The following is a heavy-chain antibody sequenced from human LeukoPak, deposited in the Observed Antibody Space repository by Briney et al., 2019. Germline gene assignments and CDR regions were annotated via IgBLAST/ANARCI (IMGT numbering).Heavy chain of an antibody. CDR2: IYYSGST. Sequence: PSETLSLTCTVSFGSISGYYWSWLRQPPGKGLEWIGYIYYSGSTNYNPSLKSRVTISVDTSKNQFSLKLSSVTAADTAVYYCARAADYNDSSGYNLGGFDYWGQGTLVTVSS. D-gene: IGHD3-22*01. V-gene: IGHV4-59*01. CDR3: ARAADYNDSSGYNLGGFDY. J-gene: IGHJ4*02. CDR1: FGSISGYY.